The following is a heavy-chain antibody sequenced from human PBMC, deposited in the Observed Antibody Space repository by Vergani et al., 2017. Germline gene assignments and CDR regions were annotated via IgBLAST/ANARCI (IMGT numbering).Heavy chain of an antibody. D-gene: IGHD7-27*01. Sequence: QLQLQESGSGLVKPSQTLSLTCAVSGGSISSGAYSWSWIRQPPGKGLEWIGYIYHSGSTYYNPSHKSRVTISVDRSKNQFSLKLSSVTAADTAVYYCARVVGQNWGSGGYFDYWGQGTLVTVSS. V-gene: IGHV4-30-2*01. J-gene: IGHJ4*02. CDR1: GGSISSGAYS. CDR2: IYHSGST. CDR3: ARVVGQNWGSGGYFDY.